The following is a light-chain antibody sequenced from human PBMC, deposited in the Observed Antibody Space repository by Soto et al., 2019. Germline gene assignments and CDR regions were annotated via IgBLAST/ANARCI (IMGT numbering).Light chain of an antibody. CDR1: QSISSW. CDR2: NAS. V-gene: IGKV1-5*03. CDR3: HQYNSYS. J-gene: IGKJ2*01. Sequence: EIQMTQSPSTLSASVGDRVTITCRASQSISSWLAWYQQKPGTAPKLLIYNASSLESGVPSRFSGSGSGTEFTLTSRSLQPDDFASYYWHQYNSYSFGQGTKLEIK.